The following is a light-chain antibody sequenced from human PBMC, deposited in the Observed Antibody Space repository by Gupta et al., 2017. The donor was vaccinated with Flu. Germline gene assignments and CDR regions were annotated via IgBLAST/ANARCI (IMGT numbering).Light chain of an antibody. Sequence: QSALTQSRSVLGSPGRSVTISCTGTSSDVGRYNYVSWHRQYPGKAPKVIIYDVTKRPSGVPDRFSGSKSGNTAALTISELQAEDEADYYCCSYACRYTWVFGGGTKLTVL. V-gene: IGLV2-11*01. CDR1: SSDVGRYNY. J-gene: IGLJ3*02. CDR3: CSYACRYTWV. CDR2: DVT.